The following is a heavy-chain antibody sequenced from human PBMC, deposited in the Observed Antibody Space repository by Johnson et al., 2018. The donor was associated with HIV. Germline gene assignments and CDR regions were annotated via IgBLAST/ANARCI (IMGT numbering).Heavy chain of an antibody. CDR3: ARKGDAFDI. J-gene: IGHJ3*02. V-gene: IGHV3-49*04. Sequence: VQLVESGGGVVQPGWSLRLSCTASGFTFGDYAMSWVRQAPGKGLEWVGFIRSKAYGGTTEYAASVKGRLTISRDDSKSIAYLQMNSLKTEDTAVYYCARKGDAFDIWGQGTMVTVSS. CDR2: IRSKAYGGTT. CDR1: GFTFGDYA.